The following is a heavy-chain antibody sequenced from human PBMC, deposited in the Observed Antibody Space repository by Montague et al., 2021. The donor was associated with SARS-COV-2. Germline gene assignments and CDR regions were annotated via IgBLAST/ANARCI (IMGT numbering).Heavy chain of an antibody. CDR2: IYYSGST. J-gene: IGHJ4*02. CDR3: ARAFIAAAGTTSFDD. Sequence: SETLSLTCTVSGSSISSSSYFWGWIRQPPGKGLEWIGSIYYSGSTYYNPSLKSRVTISVDTSKNQFSLKLSSVTAADTAVYYCARAFIAAAGTTSFDDWGQGTLVTVSS. V-gene: IGHV4-39*01. CDR1: GSSISSSSYF. D-gene: IGHD6-13*01.